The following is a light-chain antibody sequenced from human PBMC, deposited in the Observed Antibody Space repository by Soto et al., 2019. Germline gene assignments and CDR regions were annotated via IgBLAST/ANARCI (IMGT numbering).Light chain of an antibody. CDR2: GAS. J-gene: IGKJ1*01. CDR1: PISSN. Sequence: VVTQSPASLSVSPGDRVTISCRAGPISSNLAWHQQRPGQAPRLLIYGASVRATGVPARFSGSGSGTEFTLTINSLQSEDYAVSYCQQYNNWRTLGQGTKVDIK. CDR3: QQYNNWRT. V-gene: IGKV3-15*01.